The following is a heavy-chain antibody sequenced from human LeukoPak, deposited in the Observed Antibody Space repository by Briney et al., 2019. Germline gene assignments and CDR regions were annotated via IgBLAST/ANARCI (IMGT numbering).Heavy chain of an antibody. V-gene: IGHV3-11*04. Sequence: GGSLRLSCAASGFTFSDYYMSWIRQAPGKGLEWVSYISSSSTTIYYADSVKGRFTISRDNAKNTLYLQMNSLRAEDTAVYYCARDPSSGWYLKGWFDPWGQGTLVTVSS. J-gene: IGHJ5*02. D-gene: IGHD6-19*01. CDR3: ARDPSSGWYLKGWFDP. CDR2: ISSSSTTI. CDR1: GFTFSDYY.